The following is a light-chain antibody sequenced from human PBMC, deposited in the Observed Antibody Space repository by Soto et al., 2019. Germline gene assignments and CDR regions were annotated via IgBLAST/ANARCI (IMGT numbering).Light chain of an antibody. CDR3: SFSTSAIL. CDR2: EVS. CDR1: SSDIGAYNY. J-gene: IGLJ2*01. V-gene: IGLV2-14*01. Sequence: QSVLTQPDSVSASSGQSVTLSCTGTSSDIGAYNYVSWYVQHPGRAPHLLIYEVSYRSSGVSDRFAGSKSANTASLTIFGLQAEDEGTYYCSFSTSAILFGGGTQLTVL.